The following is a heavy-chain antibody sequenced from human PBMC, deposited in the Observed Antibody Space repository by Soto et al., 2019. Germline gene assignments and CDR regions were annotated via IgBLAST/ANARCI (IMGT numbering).Heavy chain of an antibody. CDR2: IRSKIDGGTA. V-gene: IGHV3-15*07. Sequence: DVQLVESGGGLVEPGGSLRLSCAASGLIFGSAWMSWVRQAPGKGLEWVGRIRSKIDGGTADYAAPVKGRFTVSRDDSKSTLYLQMNSLKMEDTGIYYCYSHAVFASGTHYEILTWGQGILVTVSA. J-gene: IGHJ5*02. D-gene: IGHD3-3*01. CDR1: GLIFGSAW. CDR3: YSHAVFASGTHYEILT.